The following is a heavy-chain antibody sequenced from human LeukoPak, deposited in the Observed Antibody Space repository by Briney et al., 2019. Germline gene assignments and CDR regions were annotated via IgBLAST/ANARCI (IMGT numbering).Heavy chain of an antibody. J-gene: IGHJ4*02. CDR1: GFTFSSYA. Sequence: GGSLRLSCAASGFTFSSYAMSWVRQAPGKGLEWVSAISGSGGSTYYADSVKGRFTISRDNSKNTLYLQMNTLRAEDTAVYYCAKGGYSTSWRNYFGYWGQGALVTVSS. CDR3: AKGGYSTSWRNYFGY. CDR2: ISGSGGST. V-gene: IGHV3-23*01. D-gene: IGHD6-13*01.